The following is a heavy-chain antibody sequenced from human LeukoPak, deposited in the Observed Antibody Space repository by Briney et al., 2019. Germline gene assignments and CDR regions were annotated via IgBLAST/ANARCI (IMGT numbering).Heavy chain of an antibody. V-gene: IGHV4-39*01. CDR1: GGSIISSNFY. CDR3: ARLGTYSGGLFEY. D-gene: IGHD5-12*01. J-gene: IGHJ4*02. CDR2: INYSGST. Sequence: PSETLSLTCNVSGGSIISSNFYWAWIRQPPGKGLAWIATINYSGSTYYNPSLKSRVTISVDTSKNQFSLILTSVTAADTAVYYCARLGTYSGGLFEYWGQGTLVTVSS.